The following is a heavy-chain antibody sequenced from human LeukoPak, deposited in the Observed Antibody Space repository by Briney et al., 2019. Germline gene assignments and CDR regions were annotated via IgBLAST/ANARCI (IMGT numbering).Heavy chain of an antibody. CDR1: GGSISSGSYY. V-gene: IGHV4-39*01. CDR2: IYYSGST. Sequence: SETLSLTCTVSGGSISSGSYYWSWIRQPPGKGLEWIGSIYYSGSTYYNPSLKSRVTISVDTSKNQFSLKLSSVTAADTAVYYCARGSVLRHFNYWGQGTLVTVSS. D-gene: IGHD3-3*01. CDR3: ARGSVLRHFNY. J-gene: IGHJ4*02.